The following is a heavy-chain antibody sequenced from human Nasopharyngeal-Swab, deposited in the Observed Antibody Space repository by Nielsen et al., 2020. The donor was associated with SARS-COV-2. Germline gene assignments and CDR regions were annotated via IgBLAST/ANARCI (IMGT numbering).Heavy chain of an antibody. J-gene: IGHJ2*01. D-gene: IGHD5-24*01. CDR2: ISYDGSNK. CDR3: AKVRRGGRDGYNGRFDL. Sequence: GESLKISCAASGSTFSSYGMHWVRQAPGKGLEWVAVISYDGSNKYYADSVKGRFTISRDNSKNTLYLQMNSLRAEDTAVYYCAKVRRGGRDGYNGRFDLWGRGTLVTVSS. CDR1: GSTFSSYG. V-gene: IGHV3-30*18.